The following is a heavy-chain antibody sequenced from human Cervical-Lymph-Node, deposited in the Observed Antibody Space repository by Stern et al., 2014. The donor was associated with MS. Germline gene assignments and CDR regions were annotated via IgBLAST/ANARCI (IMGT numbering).Heavy chain of an antibody. CDR3: ARDSEILFAMDV. V-gene: IGHV1-69*01. CDR1: GDTFSNSA. CDR2: IIPIFGTA. Sequence: VQLVESGAEVKKPGSSVKVSCKASGDTFSNSAFSWVRQAPGQGIEWMGGIIPIFGTANYAQNFQGRVTMTADESTSTVYMELSSLRSDDTAVYYCARDSEILFAMDVWGQGTTVTVSS. D-gene: IGHD1-14*01. J-gene: IGHJ6*02.